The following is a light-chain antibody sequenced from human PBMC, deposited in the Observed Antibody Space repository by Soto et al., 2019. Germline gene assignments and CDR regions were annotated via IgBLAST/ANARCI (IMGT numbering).Light chain of an antibody. CDR1: QSVASTY. V-gene: IGKV3-15*01. J-gene: IGKJ2*01. CDR3: QHRDNWSYI. Sequence: IVLTQSPATLSVSPGERVTLSCRASQSVASTYLAWYQQRPGQAPRLLISGASTRATGVPARFSGSGSGTEFTLTISSLEAEDFAVYYCQHRDNWSYIFGQGTKVEIK. CDR2: GAS.